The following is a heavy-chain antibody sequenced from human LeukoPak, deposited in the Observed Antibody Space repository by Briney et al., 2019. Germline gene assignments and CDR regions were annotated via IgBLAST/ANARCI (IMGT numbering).Heavy chain of an antibody. CDR2: IYPGDSDT. J-gene: IGHJ6*03. V-gene: IGHV5-51*01. D-gene: IGHD3-3*01. Sequence: GDSLKISCQGSGYSFTSYWIGWVRQMPGKGLEWMGIIYPGDSDTRYSPSFQGQVTISADKSISIAYLQWSSLNASDTPMNYCARTPGGDLWSGYRYYSYYMDVWGKGTTVTVSS. CDR3: ARTPGGDLWSGYRYYSYYMDV. CDR1: GYSFTSYW.